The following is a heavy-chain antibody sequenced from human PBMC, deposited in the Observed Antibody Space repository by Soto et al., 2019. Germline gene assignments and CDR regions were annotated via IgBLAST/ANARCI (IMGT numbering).Heavy chain of an antibody. CDR2: INHSGST. CDR3: ARRGSGSYYFDY. D-gene: IGHD3-10*01. Sequence: SETLSLTCAVYGGSFSGYYWSWIRQPPGKGLEWIGKINHSGSTNYNPSLKSRVTISVETSKNQFSLKLSSETAADTAVYYCARRGSGSYYFDYWGQGTLVTVSS. V-gene: IGHV4-34*01. CDR1: GGSFSGYY. J-gene: IGHJ4*02.